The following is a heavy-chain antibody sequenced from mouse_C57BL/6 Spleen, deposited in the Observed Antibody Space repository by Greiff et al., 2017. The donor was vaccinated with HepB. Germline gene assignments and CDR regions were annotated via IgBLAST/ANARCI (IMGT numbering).Heavy chain of an antibody. CDR3: VSFYDGYTERFAY. V-gene: IGHV10-3*01. CDR2: IRSKRSNYAT. CDR1: GFTFNTYA. Sequence: EVHLVESGGGLVQPKGSLKLSCAASGFTFNTYAMHWVRQAPGKGLEWVARIRSKRSNYATYYADSVKDRFTISRDDSQSMLYLQMNNLKTEDTAMYYCVSFYDGYTERFAYWGQGTLVTVSA. D-gene: IGHD2-3*01. J-gene: IGHJ3*01.